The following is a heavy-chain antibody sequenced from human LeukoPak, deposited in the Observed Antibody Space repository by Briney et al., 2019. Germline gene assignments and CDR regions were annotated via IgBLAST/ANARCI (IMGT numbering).Heavy chain of an antibody. J-gene: IGHJ6*03. CDR1: GYTFISYD. CDR2: MNPKSGNT. V-gene: IGHV1-8*01. Sequence: ASVKVSCKASGYTFISYDIVWLRQATGQGLEWMGYMNPKSGNTDYVQNFQGRVTMTRDTSITTAYMELSGLRSEDTAVYYCAKKIASTRLGVRYYYMDVWGEGTTVTISS. CDR3: AKKIASTRLGVRYYYMDV. D-gene: IGHD2-2*01.